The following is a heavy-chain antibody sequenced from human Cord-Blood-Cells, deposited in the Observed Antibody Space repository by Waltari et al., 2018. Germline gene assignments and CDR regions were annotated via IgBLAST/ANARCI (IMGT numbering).Heavy chain of an antibody. J-gene: IGHJ4*02. D-gene: IGHD3-10*01. CDR3: ARARSGSYYNY. CDR2: INHSGST. Sequence: QLQLQQWGAGLFKPSDTLSLTCAVYGGSSSAHYWAWIRQPPGKGLEWIGEINHSGSTNYNPSLKSRVTISVDTSKNQFSLKLSSVTAADTAVYYCARARSGSYYNYWGQGTLVTVSS. V-gene: IGHV4-34*01. CDR1: GGSSSAHY.